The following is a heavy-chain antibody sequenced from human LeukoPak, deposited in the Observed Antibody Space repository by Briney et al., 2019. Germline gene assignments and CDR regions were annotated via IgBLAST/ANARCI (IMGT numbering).Heavy chain of an antibody. Sequence: SVKVSCKASGGTFSSYAISGVRQAPGQGLEWMGGIIPIFGTANYAQKFQGRDTITADESTSTAYMELSSLRSEDTAVYYCARAGYYGSGEEGYYYYYMDVWGKGTTVTVSS. V-gene: IGHV1-69*01. D-gene: IGHD3-10*01. CDR3: ARAGYYGSGEEGYYYYYMDV. CDR1: GGTFSSYA. CDR2: IIPIFGTA. J-gene: IGHJ6*03.